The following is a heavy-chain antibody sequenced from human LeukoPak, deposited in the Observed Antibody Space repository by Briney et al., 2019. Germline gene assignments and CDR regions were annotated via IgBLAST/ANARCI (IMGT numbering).Heavy chain of an antibody. CDR3: ARGRLWIEADFEY. J-gene: IGHJ4*02. V-gene: IGHV5-51*01. CDR2: IYPADSHI. Sequence: GESLKISCKASGYNFTNYCIGWVRQMPGKGLEWMGIIYPADSHIRDSPSFQGQVTISVDKSISTAYLQLSGLKASDTAIYYCARGRLWIEADFEYWGQGTLVIVSS. CDR1: GYNFTNYC. D-gene: IGHD3-10*01.